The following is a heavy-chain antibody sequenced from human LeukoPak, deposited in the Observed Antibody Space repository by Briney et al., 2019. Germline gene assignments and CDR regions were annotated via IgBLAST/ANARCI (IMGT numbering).Heavy chain of an antibody. V-gene: IGHV3-53*04. J-gene: IGHJ4*02. CDR2: IYSGGST. CDR1: GFTVSSNY. D-gene: IGHD6-13*01. Sequence: GGSLRLSCAASGFTVSSNYMSWVRQAPGKGLEWVSVIYSGGSTYYADSVKGRFTISRHNSKNTLYLQMNSLRAEDTAVYYCARVWADNEAAIAAAGAFDYWGQGTLVTVSS. CDR3: ARVWADNEAAIAAAGAFDY.